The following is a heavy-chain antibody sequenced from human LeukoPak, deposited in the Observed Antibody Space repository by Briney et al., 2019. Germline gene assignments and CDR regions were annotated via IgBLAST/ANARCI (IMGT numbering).Heavy chain of an antibody. Sequence: TGGSLILSCAASGFTFSSYAMSWIRQAPGKGLEWLSAISPTTGTTFYADSVRGRFTISRDNSKNTLYLQMNSLRAEDTAIYYCATKTSYGDRYFDYWGQGTLVTVSS. D-gene: IGHD4-17*01. CDR2: ISPTTGTT. V-gene: IGHV3-23*01. CDR3: ATKTSYGDRYFDY. CDR1: GFTFSSYA. J-gene: IGHJ4*02.